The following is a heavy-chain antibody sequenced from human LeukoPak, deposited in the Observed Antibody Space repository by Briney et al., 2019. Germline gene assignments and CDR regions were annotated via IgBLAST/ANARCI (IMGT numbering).Heavy chain of an antibody. V-gene: IGHV4-59*01. J-gene: IGHJ1*01. D-gene: IGHD4-17*01. CDR2: IYYSGST. CDR1: GGFLRSYY. Sequence: SETLSLTCNVSGGFLRSYYWSWIRQPPGRGLEWIGYIYYSGSTNYNPSLKSRVTISEDTSKNQLSLKLSSVTAADTAVYYCARAAVTTSRYFQHWGQGTLVTVSS. CDR3: ARAAVTTSRYFQH.